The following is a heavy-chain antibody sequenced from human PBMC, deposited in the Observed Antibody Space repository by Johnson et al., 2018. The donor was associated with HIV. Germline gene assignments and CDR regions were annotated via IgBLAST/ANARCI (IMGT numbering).Heavy chain of an antibody. Sequence: QVQLVESGGGVVQPGRSLRLSCAASGFTFSSYAMHWVRQAPGKGLEWVAVISYDGSNKYYADSVKGRFTISRDNSKNTLFLQMNSLRAEDTALYYSARDSARTYYYGSGSPPSAFDIWGQGTMVTVSS. CDR2: ISYDGSNK. D-gene: IGHD3-10*01. CDR1: GFTFSSYA. V-gene: IGHV3-30-3*01. J-gene: IGHJ3*02. CDR3: ARDSARTYYYGSGSPPSAFDI.